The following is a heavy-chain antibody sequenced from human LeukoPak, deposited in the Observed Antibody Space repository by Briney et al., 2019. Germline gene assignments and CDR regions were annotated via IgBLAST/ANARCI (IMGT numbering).Heavy chain of an antibody. D-gene: IGHD3-22*01. CDR3: ASTYYDSSGYYYVDVGWFDP. J-gene: IGHJ5*02. CDR2: IYSSGST. Sequence: SETLSLTCTVSGGSISSSSYYWGWIRQPPGKGLEWIGSIYSSGSTYYNPSLKSRVTISVDTSKNQFSLKLSSVTAADTAVYYCASTYYDSSGYYYVDVGWFDPWGQGTLVTVSS. V-gene: IGHV4-39*07. CDR1: GGSISSSSYY.